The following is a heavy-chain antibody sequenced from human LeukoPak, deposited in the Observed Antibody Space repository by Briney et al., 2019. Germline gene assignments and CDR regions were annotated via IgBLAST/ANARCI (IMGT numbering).Heavy chain of an antibody. Sequence: GGSLRLSCAASGFTFSSYEMNWVRQAPGKGLEWVSYISSSGRTIYYADSVKGRFTISRDNAKTSLYLQMNSLRAEDTAVYYCARRHDSSGTFDYWGQGTLVTVSS. CDR2: ISSSGRTI. V-gene: IGHV3-48*03. CDR1: GFTFSSYE. CDR3: ARRHDSSGTFDY. J-gene: IGHJ4*02. D-gene: IGHD3-22*01.